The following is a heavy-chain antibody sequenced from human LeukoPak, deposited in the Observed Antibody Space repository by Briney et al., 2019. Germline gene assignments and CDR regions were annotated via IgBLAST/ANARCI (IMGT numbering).Heavy chain of an antibody. CDR3: ASTSTYVWGSYRDYMDV. CDR2: IYTSGST. V-gene: IGHV4-61*02. CDR1: GGSISSRSYY. D-gene: IGHD3-16*02. J-gene: IGHJ6*03. Sequence: PSETLSLTCTVSGGSISSRSYYWSWIRQPAGKGLEWIGRIYTSGSTNYNPSLKSRVTISVDTSKNQFSLKLSSVTAADTAVYYCASTSTYVWGSYRDYMDVWGKGTTVTISS.